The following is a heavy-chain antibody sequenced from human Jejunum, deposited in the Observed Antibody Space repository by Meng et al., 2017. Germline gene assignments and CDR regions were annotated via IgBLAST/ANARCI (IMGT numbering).Heavy chain of an antibody. CDR3: ASWRYDH. Sequence: VQPQQSGPGLVKPSQTLSLTCAISGDSVSSNSAAWNWIRQSPSRGLEWLGRTYYRSKWYNQYAVHVRSRITINPDTSKNQFSLHLDSVTPEDTAVYYCASWRYDHWGQGTLVTVSS. V-gene: IGHV6-1*01. D-gene: IGHD1-1*01. CDR2: TYYRSKWYN. CDR1: GDSVSSNSAA. J-gene: IGHJ4*02.